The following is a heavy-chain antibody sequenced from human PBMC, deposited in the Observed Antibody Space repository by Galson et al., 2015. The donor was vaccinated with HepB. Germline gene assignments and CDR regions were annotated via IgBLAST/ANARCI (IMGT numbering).Heavy chain of an antibody. V-gene: IGHV3-7*03. CDR2: IRGVGNEK. J-gene: IGHJ4*02. CDR1: EFIFGAFW. Sequence: SLRLSCAASEFIFGAFWMSWVRQAPGKGLEWVAKIRGVGNEKYYVDSVKGRSAISRDNAKNSLFLQMNNLRAEDTAVYYCARGGATKIEYWGQGILVIVSS. CDR3: ARGGATKIEY. D-gene: IGHD1-26*01.